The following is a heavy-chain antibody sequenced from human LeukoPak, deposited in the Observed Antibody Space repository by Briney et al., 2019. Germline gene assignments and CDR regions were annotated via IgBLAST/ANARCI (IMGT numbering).Heavy chain of an antibody. CDR3: ARDKAGSGWYYYGMDV. D-gene: IGHD6-19*01. CDR2: IIPILGIA. Sequence: SVKVSCKASGYTFTGYYMHWVRQAPGQGLEWMGTIIPILGIANYAQKFQGRVTITADKSTSTAYMELSSLRSEDTAVYYCARDKAGSGWYYYGMDVWGQGTTVTVSS. CDR1: GYTFTGYY. V-gene: IGHV1-69*04. J-gene: IGHJ6*02.